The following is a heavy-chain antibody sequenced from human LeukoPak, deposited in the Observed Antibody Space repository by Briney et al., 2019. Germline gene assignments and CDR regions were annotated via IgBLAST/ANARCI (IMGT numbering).Heavy chain of an antibody. V-gene: IGHV4-34*01. CDR1: GGSFSGYY. J-gene: IGHJ4*02. CDR2: INHSGST. D-gene: IGHD3-9*01. Sequence: PSETLSLTCDVYGGSFSGYYWSWIRQPPGKGLEWIGEINHSGSTNYNPSLKSRVTISVDTSKNQFSLKLSSVTAADTAVYYCARSQILTGYQRFDYWGQGTLVTVSS. CDR3: ARSQILTGYQRFDY.